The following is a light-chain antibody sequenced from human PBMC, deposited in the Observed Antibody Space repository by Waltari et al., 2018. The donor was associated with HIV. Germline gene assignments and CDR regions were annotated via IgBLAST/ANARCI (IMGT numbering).Light chain of an antibody. J-gene: IGLJ2*01. V-gene: IGLV2-8*01. CDR2: EVT. CDR1: SRDVGGYNC. Sequence: QSALTQPPSASGSPGQSVPISCPGTSRDVGGYNCVLWYQQHPGKAPKLLMAEVTKRPSGVPDRFPGSKSGNTASLTVSGLQAEDEADYYCSSYAGSINVLFGGGTKLAVL. CDR3: SSYAGSINVL.